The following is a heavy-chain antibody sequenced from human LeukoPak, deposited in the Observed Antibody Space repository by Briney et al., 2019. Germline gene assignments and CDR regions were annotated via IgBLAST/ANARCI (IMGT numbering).Heavy chain of an antibody. V-gene: IGHV4-30-2*01. D-gene: IGHD3-9*01. CDR3: ARGPVNDILTGYYVFDY. Sequence: SQTLSLTCAVSGGSISSGGYSWSWIRQPPGKGLEWIGYIYNSGSTYYNPSLKSRVTISVDRSKNQFSLKLSSVTAADTAVYYCARGPVNDILTGYYVFDYWGQGTLVTVSS. CDR1: GGSISSGGYS. CDR2: IYNSGST. J-gene: IGHJ4*02.